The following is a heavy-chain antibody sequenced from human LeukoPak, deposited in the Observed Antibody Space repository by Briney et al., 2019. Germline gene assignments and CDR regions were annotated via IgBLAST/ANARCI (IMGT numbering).Heavy chain of an antibody. CDR2: ISSSGSTI. J-gene: IGHJ4*02. Sequence: GGSLRLSCAASGFTFSSYEMNWVRQAPGKGLEWVSYISSSGSTIYYADSVKGRFTISRDNAKNPLYLQMNSLRAEDTAVYYCARDLYYGSGSYYHDYWGQGTLVTVSS. D-gene: IGHD3-10*01. CDR3: ARDLYYGSGSYYHDY. CDR1: GFTFSSYE. V-gene: IGHV3-48*03.